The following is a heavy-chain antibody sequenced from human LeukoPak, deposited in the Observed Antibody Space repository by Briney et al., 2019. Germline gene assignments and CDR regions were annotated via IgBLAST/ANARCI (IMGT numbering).Heavy chain of an antibody. CDR3: TRQSGTVTPIDY. D-gene: IGHD4-17*01. CDR2: IHHSGST. J-gene: IGHJ4*02. CDR1: SGSLSGYS. V-gene: IGHV4-34*01. Sequence: PSETLSLTCAVSSGSLSGYSWGWIRQAPGKGLDWIGEIHHSGSTTYNSSLTNRGTISLDTPKSQFSLILTSVTAADTAVYYCTRQSGTVTPIDYWGQGTLVTVSS.